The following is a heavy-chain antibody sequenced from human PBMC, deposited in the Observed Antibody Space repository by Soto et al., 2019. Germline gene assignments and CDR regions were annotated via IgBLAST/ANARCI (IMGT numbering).Heavy chain of an antibody. J-gene: IGHJ4*02. D-gene: IGHD6-19*01. CDR3: AREVSSGWYFYDY. V-gene: IGHV1-69*13. CDR2: IIPIFGTA. CDR1: GGTFSSYA. Sequence: SVNVSCKASGGTFSSYAISWVRQAPGQGLEWMGGIIPIFGTANYAQKFQGRVTITADESTSTAYMELSSLRSEDTAVYYCAREVSSGWYFYDYWGQGTLVTVSS.